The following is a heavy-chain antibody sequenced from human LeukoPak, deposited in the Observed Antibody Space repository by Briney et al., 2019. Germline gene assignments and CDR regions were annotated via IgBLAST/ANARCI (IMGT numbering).Heavy chain of an antibody. CDR3: ARGRRSSGWYGYWYFGL. J-gene: IGHJ2*01. CDR2: ISAYNGNT. D-gene: IGHD6-19*01. Sequence: ASVKVSCKASGYTFTSYGISWVRQAPGQGLEWMGWISAYNGNTNYAQKLQGRVTMTTDTSTSTAYMELRSLRSDDTAVYYCARGRRSSGWYGYWYFGLWGRGTLVTVSS. V-gene: IGHV1-18*01. CDR1: GYTFTSYG.